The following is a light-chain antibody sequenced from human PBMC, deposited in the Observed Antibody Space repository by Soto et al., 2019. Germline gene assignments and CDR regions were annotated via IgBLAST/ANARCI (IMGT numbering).Light chain of an antibody. CDR1: SSDVGGYNY. Sequence: QSALTQPASVSGSPGQSITISCTGTSSDVGGYNYVSWYQQHPGKTPKLIIYEVSNRPSGCSNRFSGSKSGNTASLTISGLQAEDEDDYYCSSYTSSSTLVVFGGGTKLTVL. CDR3: SSYTSSSTLVV. V-gene: IGLV2-14*01. CDR2: EVS. J-gene: IGLJ2*01.